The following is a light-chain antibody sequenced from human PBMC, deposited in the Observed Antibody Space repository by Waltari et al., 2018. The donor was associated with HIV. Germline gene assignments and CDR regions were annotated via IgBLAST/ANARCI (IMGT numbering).Light chain of an antibody. V-gene: IGLV1-44*01. J-gene: IGLJ3*02. Sequence: QSVLTQPPSASGTPGQTISLSCSGSRPNVRSNNVYWYQHYPPTAPKLILYNTDHRPSGVPARFSASKTGTSASLAISGLQPGDEGLYYCGTWDADLDGPVFGGGTKVTVL. CDR1: RPNVRSNN. CDR3: GTWDADLDGPV. CDR2: NTD.